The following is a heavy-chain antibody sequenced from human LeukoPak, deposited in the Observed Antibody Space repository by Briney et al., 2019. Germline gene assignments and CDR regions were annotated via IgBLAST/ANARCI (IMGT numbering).Heavy chain of an antibody. CDR2: IKYDGSEI. V-gene: IGHV3-7*01. CDR3: ARDACAFAVDV. CDR1: GFTFSAYW. Sequence: GGSLRLSCVSSGFTFSAYWMSWVRQAPGKGLEWVANIKYDGSEIYYMDSVRGRFTVSRDNAKSSLYLQMNSLRAEDTALYYCARDACAFAVDVWGLGTTVTVS. J-gene: IGHJ6*02.